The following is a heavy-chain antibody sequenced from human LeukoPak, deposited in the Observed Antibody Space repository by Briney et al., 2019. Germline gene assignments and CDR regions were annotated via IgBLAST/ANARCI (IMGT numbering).Heavy chain of an antibody. CDR1: RFTFSDYY. J-gene: IGHJ4*02. D-gene: IGHD3-22*01. CDR3: AKGSYYDSSGSFYFDY. V-gene: IGHV3-23*01. CDR2: ISGSGVNT. Sequence: GGSLRLSCTVSRFTFSDYYMTWVRQAPGKGLEWVSGISGSGVNTYYADSVKGRFTISRENSKNTLYVQVNSLGTEDTAAYYCAKGSYYDSSGSFYFDYWGQGTLVTVSS.